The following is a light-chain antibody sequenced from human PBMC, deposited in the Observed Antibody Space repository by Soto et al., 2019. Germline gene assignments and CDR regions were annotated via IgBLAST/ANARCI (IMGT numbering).Light chain of an antibody. CDR1: QSISSW. CDR2: DAS. V-gene: IGKV1-5*01. CDR3: QQYET. Sequence: DIQMTQSPSTLSASVGDRVTITCRASQSISSWLAWYQQKPGKAPKLLICDASSLESGVPSRFSGSGSGTEFTLTISSLQPDDFATYYCQQYETFGQGTKV. J-gene: IGKJ1*01.